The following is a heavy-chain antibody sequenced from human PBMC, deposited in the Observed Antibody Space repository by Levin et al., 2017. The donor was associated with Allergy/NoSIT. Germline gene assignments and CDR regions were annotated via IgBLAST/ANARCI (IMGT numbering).Heavy chain of an antibody. Sequence: LAGGSLRLSCAASGFIFSRYGMQWVRQAPGKGLEWVAVIWFDGSNKYHADAVKGRFTISSDDSKNTLYLQMNSLRVEDTAVYYCARELGHCGSTRCDLGYFDYCGQGTLVTVSS. J-gene: IGHJ4*02. CDR2: IWFDGSNK. CDR1: GFIFSRYG. CDR3: ARELGHCGSTRCDLGYFDY. V-gene: IGHV3-33*01. D-gene: IGHD2-2*01.